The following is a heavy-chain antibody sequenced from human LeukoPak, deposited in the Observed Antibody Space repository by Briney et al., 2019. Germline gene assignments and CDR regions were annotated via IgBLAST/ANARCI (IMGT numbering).Heavy chain of an antibody. V-gene: IGHV3-48*01. CDR2: ISSSSSMI. J-gene: IGHJ4*02. Sequence: GGSLRLSCAASGFTFSSYSMNWVRQAPGKGLEWVSYISSSSSMIYYADSVKGRFTISRDLSKNTLYLQMNSLRAEDTALYYCARKYSGTNPFDYWGQGTLVTVSS. D-gene: IGHD1-26*01. CDR3: ARKYSGTNPFDY. CDR1: GFTFSSYS.